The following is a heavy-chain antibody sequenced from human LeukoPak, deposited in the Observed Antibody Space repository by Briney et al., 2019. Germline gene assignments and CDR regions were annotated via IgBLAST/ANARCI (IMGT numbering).Heavy chain of an antibody. CDR3: ARDRGEGIVGTFDY. CDR2: IFYTGSP. Sequence: SETLSLTCTVSGDSITSSYWSWIRHPPGKRLEWIGYIFYTGSPKYHPSLKSRVSISVDTSKNQISLRLTSVIAADTAVYYCARDRGEGIVGTFDYWGRGTLVTVSS. V-gene: IGHV4-59*01. CDR1: GDSITSSY. D-gene: IGHD1-26*01. J-gene: IGHJ4*02.